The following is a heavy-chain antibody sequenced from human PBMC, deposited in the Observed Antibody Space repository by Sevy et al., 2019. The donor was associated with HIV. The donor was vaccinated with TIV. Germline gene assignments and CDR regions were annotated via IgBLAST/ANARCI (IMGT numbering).Heavy chain of an antibody. Sequence: GGSLRLSCAASGFTFRSYGMHWVRQAPGKGLEWVAVIYYDGSNEYYADSVKGRFTISRDNSKNTLYLQMNSVRAEDTAVYYCARDGDTGSYPEGIDYWGQGTLVTVSS. CDR3: ARDGDTGSYPEGIDY. J-gene: IGHJ4*02. CDR1: GFTFRSYG. V-gene: IGHV3-33*01. CDR2: IYYDGSNE. D-gene: IGHD1-26*01.